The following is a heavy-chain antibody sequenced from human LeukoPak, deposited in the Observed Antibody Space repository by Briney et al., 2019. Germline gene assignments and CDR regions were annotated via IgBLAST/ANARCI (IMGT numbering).Heavy chain of an antibody. CDR3: AKEKYRGYSYGSGDY. D-gene: IGHD5-18*01. CDR1: GFTFSSYG. CDR2: ISFDGRNK. Sequence: GGSLRLSCAASGFTFSSYGMHWVRQAPGKGLEWVAVISFDGRNKYFADSVKGRFTISRDNSKNTLYLQMNSLRAEDTAVYYCAKEKYRGYSYGSGDYWGQGTLVTVSS. V-gene: IGHV3-30*18. J-gene: IGHJ4*02.